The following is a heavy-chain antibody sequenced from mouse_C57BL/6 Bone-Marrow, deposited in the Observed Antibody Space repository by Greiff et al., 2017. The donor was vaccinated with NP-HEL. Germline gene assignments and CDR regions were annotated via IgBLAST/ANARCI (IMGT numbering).Heavy chain of an antibody. CDR2: IFPGSGST. D-gene: IGHD2-4*01. J-gene: IGHJ2*01. CDR3: ARSYDDYEGYYFDY. Sequence: QVQLKESGPELVKPGASVKISCKASGYTFTDYYINWVKQRPGQGLEWIGWIFPGSGSTYYNEKFKGKATLTVDKSSSTAYMLLSSLTSEDSAVYFCARSYDDYEGYYFDYWGQGTTLTVSS. V-gene: IGHV1-75*01. CDR1: GYTFTDYY.